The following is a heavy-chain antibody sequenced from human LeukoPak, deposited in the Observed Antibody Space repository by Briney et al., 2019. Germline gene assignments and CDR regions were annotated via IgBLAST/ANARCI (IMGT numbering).Heavy chain of an antibody. Sequence: GGSLRLSCAASGFTFSSYSMNWVRQAPGKGLEWVAVISYDGSNKYYADSVKGRFTISRDNSKNTLYLQMNSLRAEDTAVYYCAKAAGGDYDEDYFDYWGQGTLVTVSS. CDR2: ISYDGSNK. CDR3: AKAAGGDYDEDYFDY. D-gene: IGHD4-17*01. J-gene: IGHJ4*02. V-gene: IGHV3-30*18. CDR1: GFTFSSYS.